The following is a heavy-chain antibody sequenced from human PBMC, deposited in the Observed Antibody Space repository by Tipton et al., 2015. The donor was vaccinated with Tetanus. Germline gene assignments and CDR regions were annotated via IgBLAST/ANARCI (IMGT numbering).Heavy chain of an antibody. J-gene: IGHJ3*02. V-gene: IGHV4-61*01. D-gene: IGHD3-22*01. CDR1: GGSVSSGSYY. CDR3: ARAGSGYGIDAFDI. CDR2: IYYSGST. Sequence: GLVKPSETLSLTCTVSGGSVSSGSYYWSWIRQPPGKGLEWIGYIYYSGSTNYNPSLKSRVTISVDTSKNQFSLKLSSVTAADTAVYYYARAGSGYGIDAFDIWGQGTMVTVSS.